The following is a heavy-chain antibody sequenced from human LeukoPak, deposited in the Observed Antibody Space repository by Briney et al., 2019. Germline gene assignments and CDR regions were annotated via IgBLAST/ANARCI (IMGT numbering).Heavy chain of an antibody. CDR1: GFTFSSYA. J-gene: IGHJ6*02. CDR3: GSSTSSYYFYGVDV. Sequence: GGSLRLSCAASGFTFSSYAMSWVRQAPGKGLEWVSGISNDGTRTYYAVSVKGRFTVSRDNSENTLYLQMNSLRAEDTAVYYCGSSTSSYYFYGVDVWGQGTTVTVSS. D-gene: IGHD2-2*01. CDR2: ISNDGTRT. V-gene: IGHV3-23*01.